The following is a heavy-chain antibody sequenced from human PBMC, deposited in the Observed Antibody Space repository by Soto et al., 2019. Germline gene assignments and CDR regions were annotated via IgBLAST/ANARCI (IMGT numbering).Heavy chain of an antibody. CDR2: TYYRSKWYN. CDR3: AREFRSGDIFFDF. J-gene: IGHJ4*02. CDR1: GDSVSSNSAA. V-gene: IGHV6-1*01. D-gene: IGHD3-3*01. Sequence: SQTLSLTCAISGDSVSSNSAAWNWIRQSPSRGLEWLGRTYYRSKWYNDYAVSVKSRITINADTNNQFSLQLNSVTPEDTAVYYCAREFRSGDIFFDFWGQGTLVTVSS.